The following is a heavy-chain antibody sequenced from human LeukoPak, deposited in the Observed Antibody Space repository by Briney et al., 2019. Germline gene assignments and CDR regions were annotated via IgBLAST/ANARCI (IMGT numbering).Heavy chain of an antibody. V-gene: IGHV1-69*01. D-gene: IGHD2-21*01. CDR1: GGTFSTYA. CDR3: AKDSTYQPYDY. J-gene: IGHJ4*02. Sequence: AASVKVSCKASGGTFSTYAISWVRQAPGQGLEWMGGIIPLFGTANYAQKFQGRVTITADESTSTAYMEMSSLRSEDTAMYYCAKDSTYQPYDYWGQGTLVTASS. CDR2: IIPLFGTA.